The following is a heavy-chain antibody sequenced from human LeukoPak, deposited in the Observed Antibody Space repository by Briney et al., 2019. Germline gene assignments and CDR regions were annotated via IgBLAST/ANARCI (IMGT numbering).Heavy chain of an antibody. CDR3: ARELNGYSDY. CDR2: ISGSGGST. Sequence: QPGGSLRLSCAASGISFSSYGMHWVRQAPGKGLEWVSAISGSGGSTYYADSVKGRFTISRDNSKNTLYLQMNSLRAEDTAVYYCARELNGYSDYWGQGTLVTVSS. J-gene: IGHJ4*02. V-gene: IGHV3-23*01. CDR1: GISFSSYG. D-gene: IGHD2-8*01.